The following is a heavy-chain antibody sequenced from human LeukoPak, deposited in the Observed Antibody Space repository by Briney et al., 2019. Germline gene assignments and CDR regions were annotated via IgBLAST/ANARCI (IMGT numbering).Heavy chain of an antibody. CDR1: GFNFSSYG. Sequence: GRSLRLSCAASGFNFSSYGMHWVRQAPGKGLEWVAVISHDGSNRYYADSVKGRFTISRDNSKNTLYLQMNSLRAEDTAVYYCAKDGAFYDILTGYYTGGFDYWGQGTLVTVSS. CDR2: ISHDGSNR. V-gene: IGHV3-30*18. J-gene: IGHJ4*02. CDR3: AKDGAFYDILTGYYTGGFDY. D-gene: IGHD3-9*01.